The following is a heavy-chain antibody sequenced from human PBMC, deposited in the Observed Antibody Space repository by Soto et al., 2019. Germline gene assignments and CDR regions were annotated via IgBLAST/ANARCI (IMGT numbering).Heavy chain of an antibody. CDR1: GGTFSSYA. Sequence: QVQLVQSGAEVKKPGSSVTVSCKASGGTFSSYAISWVRQAPGQGLEWMGGIIPIFGTANYAQKFQGRVTITADESTSTAYMELSRLRSEDTAVYYCARDLGLERWLQSPFDYWGQGTLVTVSS. D-gene: IGHD5-12*01. J-gene: IGHJ4*02. CDR2: IIPIFGTA. CDR3: ARDLGLERWLQSPFDY. V-gene: IGHV1-69*01.